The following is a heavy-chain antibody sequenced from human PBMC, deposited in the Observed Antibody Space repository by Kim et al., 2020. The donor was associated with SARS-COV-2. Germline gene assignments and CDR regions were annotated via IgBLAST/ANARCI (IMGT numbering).Heavy chain of an antibody. Sequence: GGSLRLSCAASAFTFSSYAMSWVRQAPGKGLEWVSAISAGGGNTYYADSVKGRFTISRDNSKNTLYLQMNSLRAEDTAIYYCAKGDTVVLPGAMRGFLLMDGMDVWGQGTTVTVSS. CDR1: AFTFSSYA. CDR3: AKGDTVVLPGAMRGFLLMDGMDV. D-gene: IGHD2-2*01. V-gene: IGHV3-23*01. CDR2: ISAGGGNT. J-gene: IGHJ6*02.